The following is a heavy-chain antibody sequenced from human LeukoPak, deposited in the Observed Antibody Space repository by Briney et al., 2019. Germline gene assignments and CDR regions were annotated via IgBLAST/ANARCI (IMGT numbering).Heavy chain of an antibody. CDR1: GFTFSSYW. CDR2: IKQDGNEK. Sequence: GGSLRLSCAASGFTFSSYWMSWVRQAPGKGLEWVANIKQDGNEKYYVDSVKGRFTISRDNAKNSLYLQMNSLRAEDTALYYCAKDITSSKNAFDIWGQGTMVTVSS. J-gene: IGHJ3*02. CDR3: AKDITSSKNAFDI. V-gene: IGHV3-7*03. D-gene: IGHD3-10*01.